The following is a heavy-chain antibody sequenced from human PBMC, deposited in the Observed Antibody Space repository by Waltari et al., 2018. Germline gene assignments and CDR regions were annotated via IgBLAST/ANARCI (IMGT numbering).Heavy chain of an antibody. CDR2: IRQDGGEE. CDR3: AKDNWGLPGGIDGFDV. V-gene: IGHV3-7*01. CDR1: GFTFSTYW. D-gene: IGHD7-27*01. Sequence: EVQLVESGGDLVRPGGSLRLSCEASGFTFSTYWMSWVRQAPGKGLDWVADIRQDGGEERYLASVRGRFIISRDNAKNSVFLQMDSLRAEDTALYYCAKDNWGLPGGIDGFDVWGQGTMVTVSS. J-gene: IGHJ3*01.